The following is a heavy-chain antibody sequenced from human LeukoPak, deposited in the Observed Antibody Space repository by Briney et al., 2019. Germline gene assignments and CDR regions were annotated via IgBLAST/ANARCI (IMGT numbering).Heavy chain of an antibody. CDR3: ARDGYDILTGYYIILRFDP. J-gene: IGHJ5*02. CDR2: INPNTGDT. CDR1: GYTFTGYY. D-gene: IGHD3-9*01. Sequence: ASVKVSCKASGYTFTGYYMHWVRRAPGHGLEYMGWINPNTGDTKYTQKFQGRVTMTRDTSISTAYMELSSLTSDDTAVYYCARDGYDILTGYYIILRFDPWGQGTLVTVSS. V-gene: IGHV1-2*02.